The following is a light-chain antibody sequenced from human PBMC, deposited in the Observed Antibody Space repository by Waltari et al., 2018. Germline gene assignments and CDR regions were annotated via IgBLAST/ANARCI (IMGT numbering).Light chain of an antibody. V-gene: IGKV1-33*01. CDR2: DAS. CDR1: QDITNY. J-gene: IGKJ4*01. CDR3: QQYNSYSV. Sequence: DIQMTQFPSSLSASVGDRVTIACHASQDITNYLNWYQQTIGRAPKLLIYDASNLETGVSSRFSGSGSGTNFTFVISSLQPDDFATYYCQQYNSYSVFGGGTKVEIK.